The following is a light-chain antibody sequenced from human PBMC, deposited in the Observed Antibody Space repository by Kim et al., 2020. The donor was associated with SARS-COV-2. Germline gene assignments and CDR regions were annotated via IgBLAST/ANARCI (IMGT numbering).Light chain of an antibody. J-gene: IGKJ2*01. CDR1: QSVSSN. CDR2: GAS. CDR3: QQYNNWHYT. V-gene: IGKV3-15*01. Sequence: EIVMTQSPATLSVSPGERATLSCRASQSVSSNLAWYQQKPGQAPRLLIYGASTRATGIPARFSGSGSGTEFTLTISSLQSEDFAVYYCQQYNNWHYTFGQGTKLEI.